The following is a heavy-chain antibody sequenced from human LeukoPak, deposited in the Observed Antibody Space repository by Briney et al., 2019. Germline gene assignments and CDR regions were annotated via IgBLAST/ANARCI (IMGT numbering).Heavy chain of an antibody. Sequence: SVKVSCKASGGTFSSYAISWVRQAPGQGLEWMGGIIPIFGTANYAQKFQGRVTITADESTSTAYMELSSLRFEDTAVYYCARSYDSSGYYTPYYYYGMDVWGQGTTVTVSS. J-gene: IGHJ6*02. D-gene: IGHD3-22*01. CDR1: GGTFSSYA. CDR2: IIPIFGTA. CDR3: ARSYDSSGYYTPYYYYGMDV. V-gene: IGHV1-69*13.